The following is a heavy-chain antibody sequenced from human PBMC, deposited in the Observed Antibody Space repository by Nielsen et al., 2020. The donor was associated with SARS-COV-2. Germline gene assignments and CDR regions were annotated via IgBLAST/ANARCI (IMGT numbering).Heavy chain of an antibody. J-gene: IGHJ6*02. CDR3: ARGVHYDILTSYYRDYYYYGMDV. Sequence: WVRQAPGQGLEWMGIINPSGGSTSYAQKFQGRVTMTRDTSTSTAYMELSSLRSEDTAVYYCARGVHYDILTSYYRDYYYYGMDVWGQGTTVTVSS. D-gene: IGHD3-9*01. CDR2: INPSGGST. V-gene: IGHV1-46*01.